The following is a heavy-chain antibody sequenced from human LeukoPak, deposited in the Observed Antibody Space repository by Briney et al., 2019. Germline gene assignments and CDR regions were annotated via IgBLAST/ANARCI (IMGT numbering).Heavy chain of an antibody. Sequence: SETLSLTCAVSGYSISSGYYWGWIRQPPGKGLEWIGSIYYSGSTYYNPSLKSRVTISVDTSKNQFSLKLSSVTAADTAVYYCARHLGATGFNYWGQGTLVTVSS. CDR3: ARHLGATGFNY. J-gene: IGHJ4*02. V-gene: IGHV4-38-2*01. D-gene: IGHD1-26*01. CDR1: GYSISSGYY. CDR2: IYYSGST.